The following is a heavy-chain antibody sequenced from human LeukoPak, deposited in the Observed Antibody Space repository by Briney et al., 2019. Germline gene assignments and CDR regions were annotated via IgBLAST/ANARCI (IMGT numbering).Heavy chain of an antibody. D-gene: IGHD5-18*01. CDR1: GYTFTSYY. Sequence: GASVKVSCKASGYTFTSYYMHWVRQAPGQGLEWMGIINPSGGSTSYAQKFQGRVTTTRDTSTSTVYMELSSLRSEDTAVYYCAGTAMVSRIAFDIWGQGTMVTVSS. CDR2: INPSGGST. J-gene: IGHJ3*02. V-gene: IGHV1-46*03. CDR3: AGTAMVSRIAFDI.